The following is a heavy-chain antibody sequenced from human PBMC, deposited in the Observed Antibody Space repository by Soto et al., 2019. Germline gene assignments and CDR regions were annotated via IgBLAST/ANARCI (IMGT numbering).Heavy chain of an antibody. CDR1: GFTFNTYG. V-gene: IGHV3-33*08. J-gene: IGHJ6*02. D-gene: IGHD2-15*01. Sequence: QVQLVESGGGVVQPGGSRRPSGTTSGFTFNTYGMHWARRAPGRGLEGGAIIWYDGSNKYYAASVKGRFTISRDNSKNTLYLQMNSLRAEDTALYHCARADCTGAYCYSWPFNYGVDVWGQGATVTVSS. CDR2: IWYDGSNK. CDR3: ARADCTGAYCYSWPFNYGVDV.